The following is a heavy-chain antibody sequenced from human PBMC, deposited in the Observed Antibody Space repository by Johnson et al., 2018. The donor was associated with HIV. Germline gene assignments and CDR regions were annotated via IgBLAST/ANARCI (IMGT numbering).Heavy chain of an antibody. Sequence: APGFTVSSNYMSWVRQAPGKGLEWVSGINWNGGSTGYADSVKGRFTISRDNAKNSLYLQMNNLRAEDTAVYYCTTQQRADAFDIWGQGTMVTVSS. CDR1: GFTVSSNY. CDR3: TTQQRADAFDI. CDR2: INWNGGST. V-gene: IGHV3-20*03. J-gene: IGHJ3*02. D-gene: IGHD6-13*01.